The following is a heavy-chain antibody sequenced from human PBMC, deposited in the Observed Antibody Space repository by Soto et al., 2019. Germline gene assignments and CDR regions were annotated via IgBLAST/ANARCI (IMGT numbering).Heavy chain of an antibody. J-gene: IGHJ4*02. CDR3: ARGPPFGY. V-gene: IGHV4-31*03. CDR1: GGSISSGGYY. CDR2: IYYSGST. Sequence: QVQLQESGPGLVKPSQTLSLTCTVSGGSISSGGYYWSWIRQHPGKGLEWIGYIYYSGSTYYNPPLXXXVXXAVDPSKNQFSLKLSSVTAADAAVYYCARGPPFGYWGQGTLVTVSS.